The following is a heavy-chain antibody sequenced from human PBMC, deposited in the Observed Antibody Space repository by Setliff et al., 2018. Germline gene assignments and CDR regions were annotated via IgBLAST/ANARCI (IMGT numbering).Heavy chain of an antibody. V-gene: IGHV4-4*08. CDR1: GGSISSDY. CDR2: FYHSAST. Sequence: SETLSLTCNVSGGSISSDYWSWIRQPPGKALEWIGYFYHSASTNYNPSLKGRVTMSADTSKKQLYLSLTSVSVADTAMYYCARSHYYASGNSHYYYMDVWGKGTAVTVS. D-gene: IGHD3-10*01. CDR3: ARSHYYASGNSHYYYMDV. J-gene: IGHJ6*03.